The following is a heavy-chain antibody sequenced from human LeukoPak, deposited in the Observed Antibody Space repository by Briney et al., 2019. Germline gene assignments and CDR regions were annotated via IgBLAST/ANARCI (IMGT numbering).Heavy chain of an antibody. CDR1: GFILNNYG. CDR3: AIPPLSGTGSSRPLAGIDV. J-gene: IGHJ6*02. CDR2: ISYDGRYT. Sequence: PGGSLRLSCAASGFILNNYGVHWVRRAPGKGLEWVAVISYDGRYTYYADSVKGRFTISRDHSKNMVYLQMDSLRAEDTAMYYCAIPPLSGTGSSRPLAGIDVWGQGTTVTVSS. V-gene: IGHV3-30*03. D-gene: IGHD3-10*01.